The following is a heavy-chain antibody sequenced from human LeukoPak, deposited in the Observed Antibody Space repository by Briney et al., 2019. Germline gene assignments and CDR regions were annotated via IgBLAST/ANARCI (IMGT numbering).Heavy chain of an antibody. Sequence: GGSLRLSCAASGFTVSSNYMSWVRQAPGKGLEWVSVIYSGGSTYYADPVKGRFTISRDNSKNTLYLQMNSLRAEDTAVYYCARGGPTAVYYYYGMDVWGQGTTVTVSS. J-gene: IGHJ6*02. V-gene: IGHV3-53*01. D-gene: IGHD1-26*01. CDR2: IYSGGST. CDR3: ARGGPTAVYYYYGMDV. CDR1: GFTVSSNY.